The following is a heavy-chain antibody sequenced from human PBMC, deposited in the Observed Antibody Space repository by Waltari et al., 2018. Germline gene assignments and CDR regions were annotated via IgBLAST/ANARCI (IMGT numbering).Heavy chain of an antibody. D-gene: IGHD4-17*01. CDR2: IGSRSNTI. Sequence: EVQLVESGGGLAQPGGSLRLSCAASGFSLSPYRLNWVRQAPGKGLEWVSYIGSRSNTIFYADSEKGRFTISRDNAKNSLYLQMNSLRAEDTAVYYCARDRGSTGDYWGQGTLVTVSS. CDR3: ARDRGSTGDY. V-gene: IGHV3-48*01. J-gene: IGHJ4*02. CDR1: GFSLSPYR.